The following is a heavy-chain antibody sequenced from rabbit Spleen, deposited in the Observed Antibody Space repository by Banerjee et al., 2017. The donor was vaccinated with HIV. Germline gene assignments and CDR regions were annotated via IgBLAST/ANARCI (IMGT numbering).Heavy chain of an antibody. CDR2: TDTSSANT. Sequence: QSLEESGGDLVKPGASLTLTCTASGFSFSSSYDMCWVRQAPGKGLEWIACTDTSSANTWYASWAKGRFTISKTSSTTVTLQMTSLTAADTATYFCARDLVTVIGWNFNLWGPGTLVTVS. V-gene: IGHV1S40*01. CDR3: ARDLVTVIGWNFNL. J-gene: IGHJ4*01. CDR1: GFSFSSSYD. D-gene: IGHD1-1*01.